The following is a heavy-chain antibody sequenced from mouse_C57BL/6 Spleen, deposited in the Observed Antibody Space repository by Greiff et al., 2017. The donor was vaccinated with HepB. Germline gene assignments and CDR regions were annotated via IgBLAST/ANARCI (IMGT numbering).Heavy chain of an antibody. J-gene: IGHJ2*01. CDR1: GYTFTDYN. CDR2: INPNNGGT. Sequence: EVQLQQSGPELVKPGASVKIPCKASGYTFTDYNMDWVKQSHGKSLEWIGDINPNNGGTIYNQKFKGKATLTVDKSSSTAYMELRSLTSEDTAVYYCARALLYYYGSSYFDYWGQGTTLTVSS. CDR3: ARALLYYYGSSYFDY. V-gene: IGHV1-18*01. D-gene: IGHD1-1*01.